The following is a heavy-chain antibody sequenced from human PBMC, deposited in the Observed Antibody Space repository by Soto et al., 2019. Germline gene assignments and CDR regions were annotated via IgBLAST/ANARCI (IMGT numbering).Heavy chain of an antibody. CDR2: ISAYNGNT. D-gene: IGHD6-13*01. V-gene: IGHV1-18*01. CDR1: GYTFTSYG. Sequence: ASVKVSCKASGYTFTSYGISWVRQAPGQGLEWMGWISAYNGNTNYAQKLQGRVTMTTDTSTSTAYMELRSLRSDDTAVYYCAREPPIPDSSSWYGLSWFDPWGQGTLVTVSS. J-gene: IGHJ5*02. CDR3: AREPPIPDSSSWYGLSWFDP.